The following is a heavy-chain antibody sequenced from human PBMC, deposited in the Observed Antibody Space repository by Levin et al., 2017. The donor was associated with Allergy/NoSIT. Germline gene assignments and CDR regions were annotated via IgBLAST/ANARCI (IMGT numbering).Heavy chain of an antibody. CDR2: IYHSGST. V-gene: IGHV4-59*01. D-gene: IGHD1-26*01. CDR3: GRARGSYYNDY. J-gene: IGHJ4*02. Sequence: SETLSLTCAVSDGSISTYYWSWIRQPPGKGLEWIGYIYHSGSTDYNPSLKSRVSISIDTSKNQFSLKLESVTAADTAVYYCGRARGSYYNDYWGQGTLVTVSS. CDR1: DGSISTYY.